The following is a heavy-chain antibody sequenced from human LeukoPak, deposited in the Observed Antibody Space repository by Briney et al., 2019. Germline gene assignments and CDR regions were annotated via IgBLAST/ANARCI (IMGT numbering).Heavy chain of an antibody. Sequence: PSETLSLTCTVSGGSISSYYWSWIRQPPGKGLEWIGYIYYSGSTNYNPSLKSRVTISVDTSKNQFSLKLSSVTAADTAVYYCAGYYCTSTTCYYLDYWGQGTLVTVSS. J-gene: IGHJ4*02. V-gene: IGHV4-59*01. CDR2: IYYSGST. D-gene: IGHD2-2*01. CDR1: GGSISSYY. CDR3: AGYYCTSTTCYYLDY.